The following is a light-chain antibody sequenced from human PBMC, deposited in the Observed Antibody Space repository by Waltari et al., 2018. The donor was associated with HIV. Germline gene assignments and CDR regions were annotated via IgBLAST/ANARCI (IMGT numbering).Light chain of an antibody. CDR3: VLYMGGAWV. J-gene: IGLJ3*02. Sequence: QTVVTQEPSFSVSPGGTVTLNCGLRSDSVSTTHYASWYRQTPGQAPRTLIYSTNVRSSGVPDRFSGSILGNKAALTITGAQADDECHYYCVLYMGGAWVFGGGTKLTVL. V-gene: IGLV8-61*01. CDR2: STN. CDR1: SDSVSTTHY.